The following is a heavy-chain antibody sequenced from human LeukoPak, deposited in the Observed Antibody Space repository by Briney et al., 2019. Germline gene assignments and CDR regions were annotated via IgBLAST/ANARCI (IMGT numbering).Heavy chain of an antibody. V-gene: IGHV4-38-2*02. Sequence: SEILSLTCAVACYSISSGYYWGWLRQAPGKGLEGFGNTYHSRSTSYHPFHKSRVTISLDTSNKHFSVKMNSVIAADTAVYYCMRDLSNWGQGTLVTVSS. CDR3: MRDLSN. D-gene: IGHD3-3*02. J-gene: IGHJ4*02. CDR1: CYSISSGYY. CDR2: TYHSRST.